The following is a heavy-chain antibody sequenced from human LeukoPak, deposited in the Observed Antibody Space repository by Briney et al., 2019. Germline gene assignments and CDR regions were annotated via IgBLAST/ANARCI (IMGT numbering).Heavy chain of an antibody. J-gene: IGHJ5*02. CDR2: INHSGST. V-gene: IGHV4-34*01. D-gene: IGHD3-22*01. Sequence: PSETLSLTCAVYGGSFSGYYWSWIRQPPGKGLEWIGEINHSGSTNYNPSLKSRVTISVDTSKNQFSLKLSSVTAADTAVYYCARGGDYYGSSSFDPWGQGTLVTVSS. CDR1: GGSFSGYY. CDR3: ARGGDYYGSSSFDP.